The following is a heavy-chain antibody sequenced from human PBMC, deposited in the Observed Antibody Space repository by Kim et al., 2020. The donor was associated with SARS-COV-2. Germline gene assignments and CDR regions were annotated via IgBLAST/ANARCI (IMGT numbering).Heavy chain of an antibody. V-gene: IGHV1-46*01. CDR2: INPSGGST. CDR3: ARGGYCSGGSCYSLTAFDI. Sequence: ASVKVSCKASGYIFTSYYMHWVRQAPGQGLEWMGIINPSGGSTTYPQKFEGRVTMTRDTSTSTVYVELSSLRSEDTAVYYCARGGYCSGGSCYSLTAFDIWGQGTMVTVSS. CDR1: GYIFTSYY. D-gene: IGHD2-15*01. J-gene: IGHJ3*02.